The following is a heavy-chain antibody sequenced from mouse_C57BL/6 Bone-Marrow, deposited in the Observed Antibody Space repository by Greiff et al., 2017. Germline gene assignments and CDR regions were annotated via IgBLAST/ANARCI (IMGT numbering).Heavy chain of an antibody. J-gene: IGHJ2*01. D-gene: IGHD2-4*01. V-gene: IGHV1-81*01. CDR2: IYPRSGNT. CDR1: GYTFTSYG. CDR3: ARRYDYEYYFDC. Sequence: VQLQQSGAELARPGASVKLSCKASGYTFTSYGISWVKQRTGQGLEWIGEIYPRSGNTYYNEKFKGKATLTADKTSSTAYMELRSLTSEDSAVYFCARRYDYEYYFDCWGQGTTLTVSS.